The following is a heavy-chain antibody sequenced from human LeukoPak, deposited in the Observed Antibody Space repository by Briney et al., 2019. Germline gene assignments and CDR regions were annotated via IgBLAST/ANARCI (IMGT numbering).Heavy chain of an antibody. CDR2: IIPIFGTA. Sequence: SVKVSCKASGGTFSSYAISWVRQAPGQGLEWMGGIIPIFGTANYAQKFQGRVTITADESTSTAYMELSSLRSEDTAVYYCARDTYQIYDILTGYGGMDVWGQGTTVTVSS. CDR1: GGTFSSYA. J-gene: IGHJ6*02. V-gene: IGHV1-69*13. D-gene: IGHD3-9*01. CDR3: ARDTYQIYDILTGYGGMDV.